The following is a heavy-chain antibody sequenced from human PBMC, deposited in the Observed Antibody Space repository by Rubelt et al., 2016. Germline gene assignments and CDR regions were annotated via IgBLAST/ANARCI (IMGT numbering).Heavy chain of an antibody. J-gene: IGHJ4*02. CDR2: ISYDGKNK. CDR1: FA. D-gene: IGHD1-26*01. V-gene: IGHV3-30-3*02. Sequence: FAMHWVRQAPGKGLEWVSVISYDGKNKYYADSVMGRFTISRDNAENSLYLQMNSLRAEDTAVYYCAKFRGSGSESWRFDYWGQGTLVTVSS. CDR3: AKFRGSGSESWRFDY.